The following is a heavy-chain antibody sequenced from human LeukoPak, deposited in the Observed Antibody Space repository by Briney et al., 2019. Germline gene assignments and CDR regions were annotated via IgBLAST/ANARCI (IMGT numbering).Heavy chain of an antibody. D-gene: IGHD6-19*01. V-gene: IGHV3-23*01. J-gene: IGHJ4*02. CDR3: AKVSWLGTLPSYHFDS. CDR2: IRGTGTTT. CDR1: GFTFSSYS. Sequence: GGSLRLSCAASGFTFSSYSMNWVRQAPGKGLEWVSAIRGTGTTTFYAAPVKGRFTISRDNSKNTADLQMNSLRAEDTAVYYCAKVSWLGTLPSYHFDSWGQGTQVTVSS.